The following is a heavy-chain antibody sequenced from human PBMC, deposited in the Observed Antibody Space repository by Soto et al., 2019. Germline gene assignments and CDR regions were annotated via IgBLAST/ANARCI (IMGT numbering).Heavy chain of an antibody. Sequence: PGESLKISCKVSGYSFTRYWIGWVRQMPWKGLEWMGIIYPGDSDTRYSPSFQGQVTISADKSISTAYLQWSSLKASDTAMYYCARVGATKGGADWFDPWGQGTLVTVSS. CDR3: ARVGATKGGADWFDP. CDR1: GYSFTRYW. J-gene: IGHJ5*02. CDR2: IYPGDSDT. D-gene: IGHD1-26*01. V-gene: IGHV5-51*01.